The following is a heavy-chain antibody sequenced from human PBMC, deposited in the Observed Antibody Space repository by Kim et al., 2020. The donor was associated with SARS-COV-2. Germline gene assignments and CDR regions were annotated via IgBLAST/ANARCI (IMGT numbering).Heavy chain of an antibody. J-gene: IGHJ5*02. D-gene: IGHD1-26*01. Sequence: SETLSLTCTVSGGSISSGSYYWSWIRQPAGKGLEWIGRIYTSGSTNYNPSLKSRVTISVDTSKNQFSLKLSSVTAADTAVYYCARERGVLVGATFDIWFDPWGQGTLVTVSS. CDR2: IYTSGST. CDR3: ARERGVLVGATFDIWFDP. CDR1: GGSISSGSYY. V-gene: IGHV4-61*02.